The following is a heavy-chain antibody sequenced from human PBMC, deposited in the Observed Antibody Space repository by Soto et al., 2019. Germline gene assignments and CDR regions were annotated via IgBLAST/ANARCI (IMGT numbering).Heavy chain of an antibody. CDR2: FNGNGGLT. J-gene: IGHJ5*02. Sequence: GGSLRLSCATSGFTFSSYAMTWVRQAPGKGLEWVSTFNGNGGLTYYADSVKGRFTNSRDNSKNTLYLQMDSLRAEDTAIYYCAKDNSLHWFDPWGQGTPVTVSS. CDR1: GFTFSSYA. D-gene: IGHD2-15*01. CDR3: AKDNSLHWFDP. V-gene: IGHV3-23*01.